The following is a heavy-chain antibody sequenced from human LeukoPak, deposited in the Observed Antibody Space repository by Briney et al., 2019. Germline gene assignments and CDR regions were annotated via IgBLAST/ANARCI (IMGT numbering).Heavy chain of an antibody. J-gene: IGHJ6*03. D-gene: IGHD3-9*01. V-gene: IGHV4-59*01. Sequence: SETLSLTCAVYGGSFSSYYWSWIRQPPGKGLEWIGYIYYSGSTNYNPSLKSRVTISVDTSKNQFSLKLSSVTAADTAVYYCARVDILTGYQYYMDVWGKGTTVTISS. CDR2: IYYSGST. CDR3: ARVDILTGYQYYMDV. CDR1: GGSFSSYY.